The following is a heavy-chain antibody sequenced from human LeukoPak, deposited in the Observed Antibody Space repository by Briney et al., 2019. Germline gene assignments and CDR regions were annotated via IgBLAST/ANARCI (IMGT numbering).Heavy chain of an antibody. CDR3: AREYVATTNVPAFDI. V-gene: IGHV1-46*01. Sequence: ASVKVSCKASGYTFTSYYMHWVRQAPGQGLEWMGIINPSGGSTSYAQKFQGRVTMTRDTSTSTVYMELSSLRSKDTAVYYCAREYVATTNVPAFDIWGQGTMVTVSS. D-gene: IGHD5-12*01. J-gene: IGHJ3*02. CDR1: GYTFTSYY. CDR2: INPSGGST.